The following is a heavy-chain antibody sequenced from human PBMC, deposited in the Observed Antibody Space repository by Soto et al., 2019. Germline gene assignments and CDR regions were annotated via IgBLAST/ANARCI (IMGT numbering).Heavy chain of an antibody. V-gene: IGHV2-26*01. CDR3: ARLGGLYGSGSNNWFDP. D-gene: IGHD3-10*01. Sequence: QVTLKESGPVLVKPTETLTLTCTVSGFSLSNARMGVSWIRQPPGKALEWLAHIFSNDEKSYSTSLKSRLTISKDTSKSQVVLTMTNMDPVDTATNYCARLGGLYGSGSNNWFDPWGQGTLVTVSS. J-gene: IGHJ5*02. CDR2: IFSNDEK. CDR1: GFSLSNARMG.